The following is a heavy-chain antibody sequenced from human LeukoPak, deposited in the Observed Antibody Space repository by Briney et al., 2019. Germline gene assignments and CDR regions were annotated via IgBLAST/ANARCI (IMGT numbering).Heavy chain of an antibody. Sequence: PSETLSLTCTVSGGSISSYYWSWIRQPAGKGLEWIGRIYTSGSTNYNPSLKSRVTMSVDTSKNQFSLKLSSVTAADTAVYYYAAGLAAAGPFDYWGQGTLVTVSS. CDR3: AAGLAAAGPFDY. CDR2: IYTSGST. CDR1: GGSISSYY. J-gene: IGHJ4*02. V-gene: IGHV4-4*07. D-gene: IGHD6-13*01.